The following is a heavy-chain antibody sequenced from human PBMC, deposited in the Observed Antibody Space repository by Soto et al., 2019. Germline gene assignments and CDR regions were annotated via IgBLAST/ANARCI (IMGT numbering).Heavy chain of an antibody. CDR2: ISWNSGSI. V-gene: IGHV3-9*01. J-gene: IGHJ6*03. Sequence: HPGGSLRLSCAASGFTFDEYAMHWVRQAPGKGLEWVSGISWNSGSIGYADSVKGQFTISRDNAKNSLYLQMNSLRAEDTALYYCAKDKGYGDYFYYMDVWGKGTTVTVSS. D-gene: IGHD4-17*01. CDR1: GFTFDEYA. CDR3: AKDKGYGDYFYYMDV.